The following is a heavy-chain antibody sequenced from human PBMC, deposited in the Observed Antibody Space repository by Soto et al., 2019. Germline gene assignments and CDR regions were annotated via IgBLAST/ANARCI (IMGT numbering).Heavy chain of an antibody. D-gene: IGHD2-15*01. V-gene: IGHV1-18*04. CDR2: ISAYNGNT. J-gene: IGHJ4*02. CDR1: GYTFTSYG. CDR3: AREIGCSGGSCYFWRTADY. Sequence: QVQLVQSGAEVKKPGASVKVSCKASGYTFTSYGLSWVRQAPGQGLEWMGWISAYNGNTNYAQKLQGRVTMTTDTSTSTAYMELRSLRSDDTAVYYCAREIGCSGGSCYFWRTADYWGQGTLVTVSS.